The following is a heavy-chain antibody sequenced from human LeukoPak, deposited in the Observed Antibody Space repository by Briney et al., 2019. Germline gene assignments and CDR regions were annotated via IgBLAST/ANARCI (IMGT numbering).Heavy chain of an antibody. CDR2: ISSSGGTI. Sequence: GGSLRLSCAASGFTFSDSYMSWIRQVPGKGLEWVSYISSSGGTIYYADSVKGRFTISRDNAKNSLYLQMNSLRAEETAVYYCASEGVDQGEGYFDYWGQGTLVTVSS. D-gene: IGHD3-16*01. CDR3: ASEGVDQGEGYFDY. J-gene: IGHJ4*02. CDR1: GFTFSDSY. V-gene: IGHV3-11*01.